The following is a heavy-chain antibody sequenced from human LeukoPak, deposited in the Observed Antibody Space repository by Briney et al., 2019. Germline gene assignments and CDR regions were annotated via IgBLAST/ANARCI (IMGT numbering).Heavy chain of an antibody. D-gene: IGHD5-18*01. CDR2: IYSGGTT. V-gene: IGHV3-53*01. CDR3: ARGRGYSQSNWVDP. Sequence: PGGSLRLSCAASGLTFSSYSMNWVRQAPGKGLEWVSVIYSGGTTYYADSVKGRFTISRDNSKNTLYLQMNSLRAEDTAVYYCARGRGYSQSNWVDPWGQGTMVTVSA. J-gene: IGHJ5*02. CDR1: GLTFSSYS.